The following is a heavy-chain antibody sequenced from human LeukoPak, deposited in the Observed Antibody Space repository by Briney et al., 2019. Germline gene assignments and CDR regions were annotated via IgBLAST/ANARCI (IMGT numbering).Heavy chain of an antibody. CDR1: GFTVSNNY. CDR3: HTKVRLDY. V-gene: IGHV3-66*01. J-gene: IGHJ4*02. CDR2: IYRGGSA. D-gene: IGHD4-11*01. Sequence: PGGSLRLSCAAAGFTVSNNYMTWVRQAPGKGLEWVSVIYRGGSASSAAYVKGRLPISRDNSKNALYLQMNSLRAEDTALYYCHTKVRLDYWGQGTLVTVSS.